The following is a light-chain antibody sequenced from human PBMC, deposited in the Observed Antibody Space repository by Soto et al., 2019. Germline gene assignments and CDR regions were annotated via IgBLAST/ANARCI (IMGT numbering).Light chain of an antibody. Sequence: EIVLTQSPGTLSLSPGERAILSCRASQSVSDNNLAWYQQKPGQAPRLLMYGAFFRVTGVPDRFSGSASGVDFTLTISRLEPEYFAVYFCQQYGASPITFGPGTKVD. CDR1: QSVSDNN. CDR2: GAF. CDR3: QQYGASPIT. J-gene: IGKJ3*01. V-gene: IGKV3-20*01.